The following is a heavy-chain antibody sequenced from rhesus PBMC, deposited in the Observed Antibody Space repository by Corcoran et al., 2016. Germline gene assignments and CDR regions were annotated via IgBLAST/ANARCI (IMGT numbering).Heavy chain of an antibody. J-gene: IGHJ4*01. CDR1: GGSISRSY. V-gene: IGHV4-169*02. CDR2: LYGRGSNN. CDR3: AREGPGSSYFDD. Sequence: QLQLQESGPGLVKPSETLSVTCAVSGGSISRSYWSWIRQAPGKGLALIGYLYGRGSNNNYNPALKRRGNREVDTAKNQPSLKRSSVTTGDTAGDYGAREGPGSSYFDDWGQGGLVTVSS. D-gene: IGHD4-29*01.